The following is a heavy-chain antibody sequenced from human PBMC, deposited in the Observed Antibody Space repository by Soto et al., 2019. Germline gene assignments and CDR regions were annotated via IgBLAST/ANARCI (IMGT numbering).Heavy chain of an antibody. CDR3: ARVLGYYDFWSGYYRVPYYYYGMDV. CDR1: GYTFTSYG. Sequence: ASVKVSCKASGYTFTSYGISWVRQAPGQGLEWMGWISAYNGNTNYAQTLQGRVTMTTDTSTSTAYMELRSLRSDDTAVYYCARVLGYYDFWSGYYRVPYYYYGMDVWGQGTTVTVSS. CDR2: ISAYNGNT. D-gene: IGHD3-3*01. J-gene: IGHJ6*02. V-gene: IGHV1-18*04.